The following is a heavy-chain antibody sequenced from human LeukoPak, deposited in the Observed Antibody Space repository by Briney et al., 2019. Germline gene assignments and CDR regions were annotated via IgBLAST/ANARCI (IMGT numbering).Heavy chain of an antibody. J-gene: IGHJ6*03. V-gene: IGHV4-59*01. D-gene: IGHD3-9*01. Sequence: SETLSLTCTVSGGSISSYYWSWIRQPPGKGLEWIGYIYYSGSTNYNPSLKSRVTISVDTSKNQFSLKLSSVTAADTAVYYCARAPLSNYDILTGYYWGYYYYYYMDVWGKGTTVTVSS. CDR1: GGSISSYY. CDR2: IYYSGST. CDR3: ARAPLSNYDILTGYYWGYYYYYYMDV.